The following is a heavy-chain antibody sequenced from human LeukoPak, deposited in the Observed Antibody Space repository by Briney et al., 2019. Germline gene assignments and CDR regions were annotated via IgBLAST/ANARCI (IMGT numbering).Heavy chain of an antibody. D-gene: IGHD5-18*01. Sequence: PGGSLRLSCAASGFTFSSYSMNWVRQAPGKGLEWVSSISSSSSYIYYADSVKGRFTISRDNAKNSLYLQMNSLRAEDTAVYYCARRRGSYGPTDYWGQGTLVTVSS. CDR2: ISSSSSYI. J-gene: IGHJ4*02. V-gene: IGHV3-21*01. CDR1: GFTFSSYS. CDR3: ARRRGSYGPTDY.